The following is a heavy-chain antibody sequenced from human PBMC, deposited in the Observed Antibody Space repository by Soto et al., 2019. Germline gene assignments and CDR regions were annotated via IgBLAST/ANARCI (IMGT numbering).Heavy chain of an antibody. CDR2: IIPFLRTT. CDR3: ATREAYGIGGDLFY. CDR1: GGTFSRFA. D-gene: IGHD2-21*01. V-gene: IGHV1-69*11. Sequence: GASVKVSCKASGGTFSRFAISWVRQAPGQGLEWMGRIIPFLRTTNFAQSFQGRVTITADESTSTSVIEVSNLTSEDTAVYYCATREAYGIGGDLFYWGQGTLVTVSS. J-gene: IGHJ4*02.